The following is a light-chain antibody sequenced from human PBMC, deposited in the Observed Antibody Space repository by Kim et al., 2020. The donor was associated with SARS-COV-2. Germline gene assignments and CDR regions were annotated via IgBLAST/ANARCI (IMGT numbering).Light chain of an antibody. CDR3: CSYAGSSTYV. V-gene: IGLV2-23*01. CDR1: SSDVGSYNL. CDR2: EGS. J-gene: IGLJ1*01. Sequence: QSALTQPASVSGSPGQSITISCTGSSSDVGSYNLVSWYQQHPGKAPKVMIYEGSKRPSGVSNHFSGSKSGNTASLTISGLQAEDEADYYCCSYAGSSTYVFGTGTKVTVL.